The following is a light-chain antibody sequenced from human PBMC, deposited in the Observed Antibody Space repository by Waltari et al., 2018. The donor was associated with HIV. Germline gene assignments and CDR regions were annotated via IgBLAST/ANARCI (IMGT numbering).Light chain of an antibody. CDR2: DDS. CDR1: NIGSKR. CDR3: QVWDSSSDHVV. J-gene: IGLJ2*01. Sequence: SYLLTQPPSVSVAPGQTARTTCGGNNIGSKRVHWYQQKPGQARVLVVYDDSDRPSGIPERFSGSNSGNPATLTISRVEAGDEADYYCQVWDSSSDHVVFGGGTKLTVL. V-gene: IGLV3-21*02.